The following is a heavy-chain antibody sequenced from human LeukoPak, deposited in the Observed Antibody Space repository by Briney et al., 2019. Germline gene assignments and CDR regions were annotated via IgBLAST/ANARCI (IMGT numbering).Heavy chain of an antibody. V-gene: IGHV1-8*01. D-gene: IGHD4-11*01. CDR2: MNPNSGNT. Sequence: ASVKVSCKASGYTFTSYDINWVRQATGQGLEWMGWMNPNSGNTGYAQKFQGRVTMTRNTSISTAYMELSSLRAEDTAVYYCARSGHDYPYYFDYWGQGTLVTVSS. CDR3: ARSGHDYPYYFDY. J-gene: IGHJ4*02. CDR1: GYTFTSYD.